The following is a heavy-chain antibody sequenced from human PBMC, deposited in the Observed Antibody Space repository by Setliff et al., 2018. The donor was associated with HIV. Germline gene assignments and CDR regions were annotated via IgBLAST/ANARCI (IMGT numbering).Heavy chain of an antibody. J-gene: IGHJ6*02. Sequence: SETLSLTCTVSGGSIRSDSYYWTWIRQPAGEGLEWIGRIYSSGNTNYNPSLESRVTISVDTSKNQFSLKLSSVTAADTAVYYCAREEKLSAVVGTMYYYYAMDVWGQGTTVTVSS. CDR3: AREEKLSAVVGTMYYYYAMDV. CDR1: GGSIRSDSYY. V-gene: IGHV4-61*02. D-gene: IGHD6-19*01. CDR2: IYSSGNT.